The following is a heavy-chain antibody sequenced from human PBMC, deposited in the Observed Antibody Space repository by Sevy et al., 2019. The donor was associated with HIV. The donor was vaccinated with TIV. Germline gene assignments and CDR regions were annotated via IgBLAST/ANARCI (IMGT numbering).Heavy chain of an antibody. J-gene: IGHJ4*02. V-gene: IGHV3-30*18. CDR2: ISYDGSNK. D-gene: IGHD2-15*01. Sequence: GGSLRLSCAASGFTFSSYGMHWVRQAPGKGLEWVAVISYDGSNKYYADSVKGRFTISRDNSKNTLYLQMNSLRAEDTAGYYFAKDLGYCRGGSCPHWGQGTLVTVSS. CDR3: AKDLGYCRGGSCPH. CDR1: GFTFSSYG.